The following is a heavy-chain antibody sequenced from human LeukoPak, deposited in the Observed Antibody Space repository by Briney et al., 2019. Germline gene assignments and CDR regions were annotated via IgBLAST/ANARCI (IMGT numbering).Heavy chain of an antibody. CDR2: IKQDGSEK. J-gene: IGHJ4*02. CDR1: GFTFSSYW. D-gene: IGHD3-16*01. Sequence: PGGSLRLSWAASGFTFSSYWMSWVRQAPGKGLEWVANIKQDGSEKYYVDSVKGRFTISRDNAKNSLYLQMNSLRAEDTAVYYCAKDGGSSGLPYYFDYWGQGTLVTVSS. V-gene: IGHV3-7*01. CDR3: AKDGGSSGLPYYFDY.